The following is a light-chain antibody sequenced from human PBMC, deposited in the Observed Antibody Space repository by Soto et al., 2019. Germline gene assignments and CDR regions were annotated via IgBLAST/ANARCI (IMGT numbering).Light chain of an antibody. CDR1: QSINAW. J-gene: IGKJ1*01. CDR2: DAS. V-gene: IGKV1-5*01. Sequence: DIRMTQSPSTLSSSVGDRVTLTCRASQSINAWLAWYQQKPGKAPKLLIYDASSLQSGVPSRFSGSGSGTDFTLTISSLEPEDFAVYYCQQRNNWPGTFGQGTKVDIK. CDR3: QQRNNWPGT.